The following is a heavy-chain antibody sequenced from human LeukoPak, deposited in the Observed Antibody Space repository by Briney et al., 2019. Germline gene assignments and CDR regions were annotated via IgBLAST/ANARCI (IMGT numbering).Heavy chain of an antibody. J-gene: IGHJ4*02. D-gene: IGHD1-26*01. CDR1: GDYISGGTFY. CDR2: IHFNGNT. Sequence: KSSETLSLTCTVSGDYISGGTFYWGWVRQPPGQGLEWIGSIHFNGNTYYNPSLKSPVTISVDMPKNQFSLNLSSVTVADTAVYYCAGRVGATIWTGLHFWGQGILVTVSS. CDR3: AGRVGATIWTGLHF. V-gene: IGHV4-39*01.